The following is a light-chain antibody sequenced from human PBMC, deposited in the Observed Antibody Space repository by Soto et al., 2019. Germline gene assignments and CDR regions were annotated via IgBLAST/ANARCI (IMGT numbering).Light chain of an antibody. V-gene: IGKV1-9*01. Sequence: DIHLTQSPSFLSASVGDRVTITCRPSQAVPNNMAWYQQKPGKPPKLLIYEESTLHSGVPSRFSGRKSGTQINLTIDTLQPEDFATYYCQQVKTYPRTFGGGTKVDIK. CDR2: EES. CDR1: QAVPNN. J-gene: IGKJ4*01. CDR3: QQVKTYPRT.